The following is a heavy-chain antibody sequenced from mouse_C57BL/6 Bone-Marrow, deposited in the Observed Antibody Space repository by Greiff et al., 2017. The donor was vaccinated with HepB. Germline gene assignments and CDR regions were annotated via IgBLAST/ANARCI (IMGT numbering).Heavy chain of an antibody. Sequence: VKLVESGPGLVQPSQSLSITCTVSGFSLTSYGVHWVRQSPGKGLEWLGVIWSGGSTDYNAAFISRLSISKDNSKSQVFFKMNSLQADDTAIYYCARNYYGSSYGYYAMDYWGQGTSVTVSS. J-gene: IGHJ4*01. V-gene: IGHV2-2*01. CDR3: ARNYYGSSYGYYAMDY. CDR2: IWSGGST. D-gene: IGHD1-1*01. CDR1: GFSLTSYG.